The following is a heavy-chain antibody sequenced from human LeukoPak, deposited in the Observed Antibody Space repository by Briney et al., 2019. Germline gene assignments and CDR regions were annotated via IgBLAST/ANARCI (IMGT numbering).Heavy chain of an antibody. J-gene: IGHJ4*02. CDR2: TTSSGGTI. V-gene: IGHV3-48*02. CDR1: GFTFSSYA. Sequence: RTGGSLRLSCAASGFTFSSYAVSWVRQAPGKELEWLSYTTSSGGTIYYADSVKGRFTISRDNAKNSLYLQVNSLRDEDTAVYYCARVRAGYYCDNWGQGTLVTVSS. CDR3: ARVRAGYYCDN.